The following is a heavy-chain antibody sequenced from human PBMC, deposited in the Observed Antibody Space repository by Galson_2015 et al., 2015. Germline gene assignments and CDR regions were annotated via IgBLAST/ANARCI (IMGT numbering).Heavy chain of an antibody. CDR1: GYTFTSYD. J-gene: IGHJ3*02. D-gene: IGHD6-19*01. CDR2: MNPNSGNT. V-gene: IGHV1-8*01. CDR3: ARVVEWLVMGAFDI. Sequence: SVKVSCKASGYTFTSYDINWVRQATGQGLEWMGWMNPNSGNTGYAQKFQGRVTMTRNTSISTAYMELSSLGSDDTAVYYCARVVEWLVMGAFDIWGQGTMVTVSS.